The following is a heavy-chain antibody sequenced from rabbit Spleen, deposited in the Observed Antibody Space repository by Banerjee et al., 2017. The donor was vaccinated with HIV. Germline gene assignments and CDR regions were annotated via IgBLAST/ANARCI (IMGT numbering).Heavy chain of an antibody. J-gene: IGHJ4*01. D-gene: IGHD4-1*01. V-gene: IGHV1S40*01. CDR3: ARDLAGVIGWNFNL. Sequence: QSLEESGGDLVKPGASLTLTCTASGFSFSSSDYMCWVRQAPGKGLEWISCIVGSSSGFTYSATWAKGRFTCSKTSSTTVTLQMTSLTAADTATYFCARDLAGVIGWNFNLWGQGTLVTVS. CDR2: IVGSSSGFT. CDR1: GFSFSSSDY.